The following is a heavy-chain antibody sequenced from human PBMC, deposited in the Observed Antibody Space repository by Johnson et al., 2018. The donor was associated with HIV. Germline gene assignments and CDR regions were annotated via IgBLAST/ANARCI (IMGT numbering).Heavy chain of an antibody. Sequence: VQLVESGGGVVQPGRSLRLSCAASGFTFSSYAMHWVRQAPGKGLEWVAVISYDGSNKYYADSVKGRFTISRDNSKHTLYLQMNSLRAEDTAVYYCARGYGVVIALLDAFDIWGQGTMVTVSS. CDR3: ARGYGVVIALLDAFDI. CDR1: GFTFSSYA. D-gene: IGHD2-21*01. V-gene: IGHV3-30*04. J-gene: IGHJ3*02. CDR2: ISYDGSNK.